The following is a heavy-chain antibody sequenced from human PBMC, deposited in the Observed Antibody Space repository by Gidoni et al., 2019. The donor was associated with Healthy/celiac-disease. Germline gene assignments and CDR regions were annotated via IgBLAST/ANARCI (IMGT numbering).Heavy chain of an antibody. CDR3: ARVGIAAAAHPFDY. Sequence: EVQLVESGGGLVKPGGSLRLSCAASGFTFSSYSMNWVRQAPGKGLEWVSSISSSSSYIYYADSVKGRFTISRDNAKNSLYLQMNSLRAEDTAVYYCARVGIAAAAHPFDYWGQGTLVTVSS. D-gene: IGHD6-13*01. CDR2: ISSSSSYI. CDR1: GFTFSSYS. V-gene: IGHV3-21*01. J-gene: IGHJ4*02.